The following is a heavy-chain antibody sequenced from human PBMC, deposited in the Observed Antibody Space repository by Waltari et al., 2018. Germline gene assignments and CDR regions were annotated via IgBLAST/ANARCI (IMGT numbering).Heavy chain of an antibody. V-gene: IGHV1-2*02. CDR1: GYTFTGYY. CDR3: AREWGPGIAAAVTNWFDP. Sequence: QVQLVQSGAEVKKPGASVKVSCKASGYTFTGYYMPWVRQAPGQGLEWMGWINPNSGGTNYAQKFQGRVTMTRDTSISTAYMELSRLRSDDTAVYYCAREWGPGIAAAVTNWFDPWGQGTLVTVSS. D-gene: IGHD6-13*01. CDR2: INPNSGGT. J-gene: IGHJ5*02.